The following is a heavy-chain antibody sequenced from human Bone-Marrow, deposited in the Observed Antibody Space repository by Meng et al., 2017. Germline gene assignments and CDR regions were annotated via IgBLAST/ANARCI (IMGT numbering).Heavy chain of an antibody. Sequence: GESLKISCAASGFTFSSYGMHWVRQAPGKGLEWVADIWHDGSNKYYADSVKGRFTISRDNSKNTLYLQMNSLRAEDTAVYYCAKDLEYYNSSCYYGQDAFDIWGQGTMVTVSS. CDR3: AKDLEYYNSSCYYGQDAFDI. D-gene: IGHD3-22*01. CDR2: IWHDGSNK. V-gene: IGHV3-33*06. J-gene: IGHJ3*02. CDR1: GFTFSSYG.